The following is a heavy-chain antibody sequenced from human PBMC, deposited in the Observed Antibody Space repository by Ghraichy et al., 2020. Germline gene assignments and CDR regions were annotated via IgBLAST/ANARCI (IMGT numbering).Heavy chain of an antibody. D-gene: IGHD3-22*01. CDR3: ARGGYHDGSGYYPSRMYYFDY. Sequence: SETLSLTCTVSGGSMSKYYWSWIRQSPGKGLEWIGYLYYTGSINYNPSLKSRVTLSIDTSKIQFSLNLTSVTAADTAVYYCARGGYHDGSGYYPSRMYYFDYWGQGTLVSVSS. CDR2: LYYTGSI. V-gene: IGHV4-59*01. J-gene: IGHJ4*02. CDR1: GGSMSKYY.